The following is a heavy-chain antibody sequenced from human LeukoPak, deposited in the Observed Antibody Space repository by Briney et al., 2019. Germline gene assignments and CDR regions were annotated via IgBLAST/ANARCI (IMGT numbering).Heavy chain of an antibody. CDR2: INPNSGGT. D-gene: IGHD2-2*02. CDR3: ARDDAYCSSTSCYTEHAFDI. CDR1: GYTFTGYY. Sequence: VASVKVSFKASGYTFTGYYMHWVRQAPGQGLEWMGWINPNSGGTNYAQKFQGRVTMTRDTSISTAYMELSRLRSDDTAVYYCARDDAYCSSTSCYTEHAFDIWGQGTMVTVSS. V-gene: IGHV1-2*02. J-gene: IGHJ3*02.